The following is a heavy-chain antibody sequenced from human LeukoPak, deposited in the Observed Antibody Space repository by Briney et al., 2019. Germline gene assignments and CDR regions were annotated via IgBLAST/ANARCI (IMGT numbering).Heavy chain of an antibody. CDR2: INHSGST. J-gene: IGHJ5*02. V-gene: IGHV4-34*01. D-gene: IGHD3-16*01. CDR3: ARVTRGEDGHDWFDP. Sequence: SETLSLTCAVYGGSFSGYYRSWIRQPPGKGLEWIGEINHSGSTNYNPSLKSRVTISVDTSKNQFSLKLSSVTAADTAVYYCARVTRGEDGHDWFDPWGQGILVTVSS. CDR1: GGSFSGYY.